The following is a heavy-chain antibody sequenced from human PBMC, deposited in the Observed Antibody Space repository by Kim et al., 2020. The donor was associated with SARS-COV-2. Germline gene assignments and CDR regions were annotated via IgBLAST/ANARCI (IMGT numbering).Heavy chain of an antibody. Sequence: YSPSFQGHVTISADKSISNAYLQWSSLKASDTAMYYCARHRVTLPFDPWGQGTLVTVSS. CDR3: ARHRVTLPFDP. V-gene: IGHV5-10-1*01. J-gene: IGHJ5*02. D-gene: IGHD4-4*01.